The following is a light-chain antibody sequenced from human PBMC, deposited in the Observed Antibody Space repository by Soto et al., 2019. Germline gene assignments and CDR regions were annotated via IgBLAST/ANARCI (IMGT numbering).Light chain of an antibody. Sequence: QSVLTQPPSASGTPGQRVTISCSGSISNIGGNTVNWYQQLPGTAPKLLMYTNNQRPSGVPDRFSGSKSGTSASLAISGLQSEDEADYYCAAWDDSLNGVVFGGGTKVTV. CDR3: AAWDDSLNGVV. CDR2: TNN. CDR1: ISNIGGNT. V-gene: IGLV1-44*01. J-gene: IGLJ2*01.